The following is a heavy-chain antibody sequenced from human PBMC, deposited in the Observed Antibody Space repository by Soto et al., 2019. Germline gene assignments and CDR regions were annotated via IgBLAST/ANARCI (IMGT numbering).Heavy chain of an antibody. Sequence: QLQLQESGSGLVKPSQTLSLTCAVSGGSISSGGYSWSWIRQPPGKGLEWIGYIYHSGSTYYNPSLKSRVTISVDRSKNQFSLKLSSVTAADTAVYYCARVDADPYGDYVGGAFDIWGQGTMVTVSS. CDR3: ARVDADPYGDYVGGAFDI. D-gene: IGHD4-17*01. J-gene: IGHJ3*02. V-gene: IGHV4-30-2*01. CDR2: IYHSGST. CDR1: GGSISSGGYS.